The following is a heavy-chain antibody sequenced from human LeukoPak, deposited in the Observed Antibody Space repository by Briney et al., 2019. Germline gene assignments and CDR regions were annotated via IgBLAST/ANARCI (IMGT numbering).Heavy chain of an antibody. D-gene: IGHD3-22*01. V-gene: IGHV4-38-2*02. CDR3: ARVGYYDSSGYSDY. Sequence: PSETLSLTCTVSGYSISSGYYWGWIRQPPGKGLEWIGSIYHSGSTYYNPSLKSRVTISVDTSKNQFSLKLSSVTAADTAVYYCARVGYYDSSGYSDYWGQGTLVTVSS. CDR1: GYSISSGYY. J-gene: IGHJ4*02. CDR2: IYHSGST.